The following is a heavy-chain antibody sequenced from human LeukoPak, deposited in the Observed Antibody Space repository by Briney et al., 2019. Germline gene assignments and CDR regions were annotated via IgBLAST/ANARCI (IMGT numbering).Heavy chain of an antibody. CDR1: GFTFSSYA. CDR3: AKDRAPLVGAFDI. J-gene: IGHJ3*02. V-gene: IGHV3-23*01. D-gene: IGHD6-13*01. CDR2: ISGSGGST. Sequence: PGGSLRLSCAASGFTFSSYAMSWVRQAPGKGLEWVSAISGSGGSTYYADSVKGRFTISRDNSKNALYLQMNSLRAVDTAVYYCAKDRAPLVGAFDIWGQGTMVTVSS.